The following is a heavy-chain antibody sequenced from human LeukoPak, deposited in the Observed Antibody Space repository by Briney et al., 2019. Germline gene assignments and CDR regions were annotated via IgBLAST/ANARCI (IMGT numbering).Heavy chain of an antibody. CDR3: ARASVSSYYYYYGMDV. V-gene: IGHV1-18*01. J-gene: IGHJ6*02. CDR1: GYTFTSYG. D-gene: IGHD2-8*01. Sequence: ASVKVSCKASGYTFTSYGFTWVRQAPGQGLEWMGWISTYNDNTNYAQKLQGRVTMTTDTSTSTAYMELRSLRSDDTAVYYCARASVSSYYYYYGMDVWGQGTTVTVSS. CDR2: ISTYNDNT.